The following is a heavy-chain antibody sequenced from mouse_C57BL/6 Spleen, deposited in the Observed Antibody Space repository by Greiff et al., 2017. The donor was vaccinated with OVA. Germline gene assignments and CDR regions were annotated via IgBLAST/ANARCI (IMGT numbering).Heavy chain of an antibody. V-gene: IGHV3-6*01. CDR3: ARVELYYAMDY. J-gene: IGHJ4*01. CDR2: ISYDGSN. Sequence: VQLQQSGPGLVKPSQSLSLTCSVTGYSITSGYYWNWIRQFPGNKLEWMGYISYDGSNNYNPSLKNRISITRDTSKNQFFLKLNSVTTEDTATYYCARVELYYAMDYWGQGTSVTVSS. CDR1: GYSITSGYY.